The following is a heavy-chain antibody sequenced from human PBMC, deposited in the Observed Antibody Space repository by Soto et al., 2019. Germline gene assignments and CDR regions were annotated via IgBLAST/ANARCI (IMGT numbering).Heavy chain of an antibody. D-gene: IGHD6-19*01. CDR1: GYTLSSYY. CDR3: ARASVSGRRFDY. J-gene: IGHJ4*02. CDR2: INTSGGST. V-gene: IGHV1-46*03. Sequence: QVQLVQSGAEVKKPGASVKASCKASGYTLSSYYMHWVRQAPGQGLEWMGIINTSGGSTTYAQKFQGRVIMTRATSTSTVYMELSSLTSEDTAVYYCARASVSGRRFDYWGEGTLVTVSS.